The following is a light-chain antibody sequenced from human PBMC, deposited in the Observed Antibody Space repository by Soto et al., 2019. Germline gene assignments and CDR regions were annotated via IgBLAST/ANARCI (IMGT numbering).Light chain of an antibody. J-gene: IGKJ2*03. CDR1: ETVATN. CDR3: QQDGS. CDR2: GAS. Sequence: VMTQSPATLSVSPGERATLSCWARETVATNLAWYQQKPGHAPRLLIYGASTRATDIPATFTGSGSGTDFTLAISSLQSEDFAVYYCQQDGSFGQVTKL. V-gene: IGKV3-15*01.